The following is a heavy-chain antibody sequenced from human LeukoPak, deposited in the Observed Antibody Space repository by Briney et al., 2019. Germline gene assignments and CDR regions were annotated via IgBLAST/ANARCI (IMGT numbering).Heavy chain of an antibody. CDR1: RFTFTSSA. CDR2: IVVGSGNT. CDR3: AADLPRYDFWSGYPATYGMDV. D-gene: IGHD3-3*01. V-gene: IGHV1-58*02. J-gene: IGHJ6*02. Sequence: GASVKVSCKASRFTFTSSAMQWVRQARGQRLEWIGWIVVGSGNTNYAQKFQERVAITRDMSTSTAYMELSSLRSEDTAVYYCAADLPRYDFWSGYPATYGMDVWGQGTTVTVSS.